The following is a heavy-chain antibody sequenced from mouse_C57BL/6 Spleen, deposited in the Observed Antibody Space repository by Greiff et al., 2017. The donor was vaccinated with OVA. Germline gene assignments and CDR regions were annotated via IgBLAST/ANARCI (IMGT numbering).Heavy chain of an antibody. V-gene: IGHV1-22*01. CDR3: ARAGYYGSSSGDYFDY. Sequence: EVQLQQSGPELVKPGASVKMSCKASGYTFTDYNMHWVKQSHGKSLEWIGYINPNNGGTSYNQKFKGKATLTVNKSSSTAYMELRSLTSEDSAVYYCARAGYYGSSSGDYFDYWGQGTTLTVSS. D-gene: IGHD1-1*01. CDR1: GYTFTDYN. CDR2: INPNNGGT. J-gene: IGHJ2*01.